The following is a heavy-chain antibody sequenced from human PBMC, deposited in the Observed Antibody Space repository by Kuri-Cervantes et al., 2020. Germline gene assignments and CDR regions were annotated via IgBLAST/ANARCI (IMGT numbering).Heavy chain of an antibody. Sequence: ASVKVSCKASGYTFTSYYMHWVRQAPGQGLEWMGIINPNGGSTSYAQKFQGRVTMTRNTSISTAYMELSSLRSEDTAVYYCARLSYYGSGSYWGPLDVWGQGTTVTVSS. D-gene: IGHD3-10*01. CDR3: ARLSYYGSGSYWGPLDV. V-gene: IGHV1-46*01. CDR1: GYTFTSYY. J-gene: IGHJ6*02. CDR2: INPNGGST.